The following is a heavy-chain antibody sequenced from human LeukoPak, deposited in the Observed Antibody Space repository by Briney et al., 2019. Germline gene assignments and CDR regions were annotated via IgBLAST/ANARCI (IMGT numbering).Heavy chain of an antibody. Sequence: PGGSLRLSCAASGFTFSSYAMSWVRQAPGKGLEWVGRIKSKTDGGTTDYAAPVKGRFTISRDDSKNTLYLQMNSLKTEDTAVYYCTTDVGSGSYYEYYYYYYGMDVWGQGTTVTVSS. CDR2: IKSKTDGGTT. J-gene: IGHJ6*02. D-gene: IGHD3-10*01. CDR1: GFTFSSYA. V-gene: IGHV3-15*01. CDR3: TTDVGSGSYYEYYYYYYGMDV.